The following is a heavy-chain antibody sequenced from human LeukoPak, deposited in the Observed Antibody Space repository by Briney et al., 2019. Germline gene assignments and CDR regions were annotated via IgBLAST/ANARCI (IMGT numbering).Heavy chain of an antibody. J-gene: IGHJ3*02. CDR2: IYYSGST. Sequence: SETLSLTCTVSGGSISSYYWSWIRQPPGKGLEWIGYIYYSGSTNYNPSLKSRVTISVDASKNQFSLKLSSVTAADTAVYYCARAQWLRPNDAFDIWGQGTMVTVSS. CDR1: GGSISSYY. CDR3: ARAQWLRPNDAFDI. V-gene: IGHV4-59*01. D-gene: IGHD5-12*01.